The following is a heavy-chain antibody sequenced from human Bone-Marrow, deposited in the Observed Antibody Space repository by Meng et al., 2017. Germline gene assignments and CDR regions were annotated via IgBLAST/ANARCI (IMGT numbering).Heavy chain of an antibody. D-gene: IGHD3-10*01. Sequence: QVQLEEAGPGLVRPSETPSLPCVVSGGSVSSGSYYWSWIRQPPGKGLEWIGYIYYSGSTNYNPSLKSRVTISVDTSKNQFSLKLSSVTAADTAVYYCAREVSPYYYGSGSENWFDPWGQGTLVTVSS. CDR2: IYYSGST. CDR3: AREVSPYYYGSGSENWFDP. J-gene: IGHJ5*02. V-gene: IGHV4-61*01. CDR1: GGSVSSGSYY.